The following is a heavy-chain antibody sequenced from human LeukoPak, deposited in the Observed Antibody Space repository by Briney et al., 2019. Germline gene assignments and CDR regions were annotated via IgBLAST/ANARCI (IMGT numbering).Heavy chain of an antibody. CDR3: AGLFGGVTIFDS. J-gene: IGHJ4*02. Sequence: PGGSLRLSCAASGFTFRSFWMSWVRQAPGRGLEWVATINPDGSVTYYVDSVKGRFTISRDNAGNSLYLQMNSLRAVDTAAYFCAGLFGGVTIFDSWGQGTLVTVSS. CDR2: INPDGSVT. V-gene: IGHV3-7*03. CDR1: GFTFRSFW. D-gene: IGHD3-3*01.